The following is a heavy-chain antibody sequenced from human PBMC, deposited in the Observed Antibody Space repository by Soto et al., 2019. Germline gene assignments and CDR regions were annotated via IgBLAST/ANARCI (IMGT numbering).Heavy chain of an antibody. D-gene: IGHD3-10*01. CDR1: GGSISSGGYY. J-gene: IGHJ4*02. V-gene: IGHV4-31*03. Sequence: SETLSLTCTVSGGSISSGGYYWSWIRQHPGKGLEWIGHIYYSGSTYYNPSLKSRVTISVDTSKNQISLKLSSVTAADTAVYYCARGDLGMVRGVINYWGQGTLVTVSS. CDR2: IYYSGST. CDR3: ARGDLGMVRGVINY.